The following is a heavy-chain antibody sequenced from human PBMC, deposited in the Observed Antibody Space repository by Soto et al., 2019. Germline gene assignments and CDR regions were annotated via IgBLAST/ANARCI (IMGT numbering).Heavy chain of an antibody. CDR2: ISSTSSTI. CDR1: GITLTNYE. J-gene: IGHJ6*02. D-gene: IGHD3-3*01. V-gene: IGHV3-48*03. CDR3: AGSRRNTAFWSDPQLGDGMDV. Sequence: PGGSLRLSCAVSGITLTNYEMNWVRQAPGKGLEWVSYISSTSSTIYYADSVKGRFTVSRDNAKNSLYLQINSLRAEDTAVYYCAGSRRNTAFWSDPQLGDGMDVWGRGTTVTVSS.